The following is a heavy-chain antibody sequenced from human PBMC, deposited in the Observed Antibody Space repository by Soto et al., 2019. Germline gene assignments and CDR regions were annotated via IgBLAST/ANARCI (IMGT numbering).Heavy chain of an antibody. D-gene: IGHD2-15*01. V-gene: IGHV1-46*01. J-gene: IGHJ5*02. Sequence: ASVKVSCKASGYTFSGYYIHWLRQAPGQGREWMGWINPSGGSTSNAQKFQGRVTMTRDTSTSTVYMELSSLRSEDTAVYYCAREYCSGGSCYSGSFDPWGQGTLVTVSS. CDR1: GYTFSGYY. CDR2: INPSGGST. CDR3: AREYCSGGSCYSGSFDP.